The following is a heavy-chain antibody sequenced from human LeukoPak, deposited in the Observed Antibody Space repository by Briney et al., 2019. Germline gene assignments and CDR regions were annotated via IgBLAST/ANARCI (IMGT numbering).Heavy chain of an antibody. J-gene: IGHJ4*02. D-gene: IGHD3-22*01. CDR3: ARDSSASYPYLDF. Sequence: GGSLRLSCAASGFTFSYYNMNWVRQGPGKGLEWVAYISYGSSTIYYADSVKGRFTISRDDAKNSLYLQVNSLRAEDTAVYYCARDSSASYPYLDFWGQGTLVTVSS. CDR2: ISYGSSTI. V-gene: IGHV3-48*04. CDR1: GFTFSYYN.